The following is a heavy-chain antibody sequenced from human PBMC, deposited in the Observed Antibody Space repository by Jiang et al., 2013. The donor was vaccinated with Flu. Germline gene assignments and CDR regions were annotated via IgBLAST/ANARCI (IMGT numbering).Heavy chain of an antibody. Sequence: FSSYAMHWVRQAPGKGLEWVAVISYDGSNKYYADSVKGRFTISRDNSKNTLYLQMNSLRAEDTAVYYCARGGDIVVVVADESGYDYWGQGTLVTVSS. J-gene: IGHJ4*02. D-gene: IGHD2-15*01. CDR2: ISYDGSNK. CDR1: FSSYA. CDR3: ARGGDIVVVVADESGYDY. V-gene: IGHV3-30*04.